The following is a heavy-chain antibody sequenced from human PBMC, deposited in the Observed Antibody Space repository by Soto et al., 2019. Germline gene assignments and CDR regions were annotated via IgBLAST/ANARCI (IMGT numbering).Heavy chain of an antibody. D-gene: IGHD1-1*01. CDR1: GYSFYNSG. J-gene: IGHJ5*01. V-gene: IGHV1-18*01. CDR2: ISVFNGYA. CDR3: SKNGTSWFAS. Sequence: QVQLVQSGPELKKPGASVKVSCKTSGYSFYNSGISWVRQAPGQGLEWMGWISVFNGYAHYAQKFQGRVSMTAVTLTSTAYMELRGLRSDDTAMYYCSKNGTSWFASWGQGTPVTVSS.